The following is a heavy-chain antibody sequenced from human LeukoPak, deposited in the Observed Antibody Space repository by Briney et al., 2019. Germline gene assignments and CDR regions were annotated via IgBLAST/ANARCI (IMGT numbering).Heavy chain of an antibody. D-gene: IGHD6-13*01. CDR1: GFTFSSYG. V-gene: IGHV3-33*01. CDR2: IWYDGSNK. CDR3: QGAAAGNFDY. J-gene: IGHJ4*02. Sequence: GRSLRLSCAASGFTFSSYGMHWVRQAPGKGLEWVAVIWYDGSNKYYADSVKGRFTISRGNSKNTLYLQMNRLRAEDTAVYYCQGAAAGNFDYWGQGTLVTVSS.